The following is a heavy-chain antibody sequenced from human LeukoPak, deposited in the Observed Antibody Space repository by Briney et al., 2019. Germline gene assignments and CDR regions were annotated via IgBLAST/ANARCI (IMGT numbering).Heavy chain of an antibody. Sequence: SETLSLTCAVYGGSFSGYYWSWIRQPPGKGLEWIGEINHSGSTNYNPSLKSRVTISVDTSKNQFSLKLSSVTAADTAVYYCARGPSSSSSYKVFDYWGQGTLVTVSS. V-gene: IGHV4-34*01. CDR2: INHSGST. CDR3: ARGPSSSSSYKVFDY. CDR1: GGSFSGYY. D-gene: IGHD6-13*01. J-gene: IGHJ4*02.